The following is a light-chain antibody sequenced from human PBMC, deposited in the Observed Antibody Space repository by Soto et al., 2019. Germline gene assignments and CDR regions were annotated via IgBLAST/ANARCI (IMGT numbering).Light chain of an antibody. CDR2: GAS. CDR1: QSVSSSY. CDR3: QQYGSSPWT. J-gene: IGKJ1*01. Sequence: EIVLTQSPGTLSLSPGERATLSYRARQSVSSSYLAWYQQKPGQAPRLLIYGASSRATGIPDRFSGSGSGTDFTLTISRREPEDFAVYYCQQYGSSPWTFGQGTKVEIK. V-gene: IGKV3-20*01.